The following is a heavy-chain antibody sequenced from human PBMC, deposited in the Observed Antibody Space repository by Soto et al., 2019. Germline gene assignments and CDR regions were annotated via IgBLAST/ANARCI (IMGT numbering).Heavy chain of an antibody. Sequence: QVRLVESGGDLVKPGGSLRLSCAASGFPFSDYYMSWIRQAPGKGLEWVSSIGSSSTYTRYADFVKGRFTISRDNAKTSLYLQMNSLRAADTAVYYCARWRPMGYYNFWGQGTLVTVSA. D-gene: IGHD3-22*01. CDR3: ARWRPMGYYNF. CDR2: IGSSSTYT. CDR1: GFPFSDYY. V-gene: IGHV3-11*05. J-gene: IGHJ4*02.